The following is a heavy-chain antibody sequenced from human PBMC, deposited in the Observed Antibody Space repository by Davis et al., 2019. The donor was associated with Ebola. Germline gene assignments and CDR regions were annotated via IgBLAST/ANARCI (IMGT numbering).Heavy chain of an antibody. V-gene: IGHV3-74*01. Sequence: GESLKISCAASGFTFSSYSMNWVRQAPGKGLVWVSRINSDGSSTSYADSVKGRFTISRDNAKNTLYLQMNSLRAEDTAVYYCARTLEWLLIPPDYWGQGTLVTVSS. D-gene: IGHD3-3*01. CDR1: GFTFSSYS. CDR3: ARTLEWLLIPPDY. J-gene: IGHJ4*02. CDR2: INSDGSST.